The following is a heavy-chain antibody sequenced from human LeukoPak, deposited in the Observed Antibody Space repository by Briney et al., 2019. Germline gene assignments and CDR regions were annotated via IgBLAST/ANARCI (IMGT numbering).Heavy chain of an antibody. CDR1: GGTFSSYA. CDR3: ARVAAMVGFDY. CDR2: ISAYNGNT. D-gene: IGHD5-18*01. J-gene: IGHJ4*02. Sequence: GASVKVSCKASGGTFSSYAISWVRQAPGQGLEWMGWISAYNGNTNYAQKLQGRVTMTTDTSTSTAYMELRSLRSDDTAVYYCARVAAMVGFDYWGQGTLVTVSS. V-gene: IGHV1-18*01.